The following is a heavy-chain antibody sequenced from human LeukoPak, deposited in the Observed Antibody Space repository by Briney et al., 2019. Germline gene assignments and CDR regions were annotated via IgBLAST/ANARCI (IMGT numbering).Heavy chain of an antibody. CDR1: GNSINRGYY. J-gene: IGHJ3*02. CDR2: FYHSVST. V-gene: IGHV4-38-2*02. CDR3: ARGRYCSADICSGGDAFDI. Sequence: SETLSLTCTVSGNSINRGYYWGWIRQPPGKGLEWIGSFYHSVSTYYNPSLKSRVTMLVDTSKNQFSLKLSSVTAADTAVYYCARGRYCSADICSGGDAFDIWGQGTMVSVSS. D-gene: IGHD2-15*01.